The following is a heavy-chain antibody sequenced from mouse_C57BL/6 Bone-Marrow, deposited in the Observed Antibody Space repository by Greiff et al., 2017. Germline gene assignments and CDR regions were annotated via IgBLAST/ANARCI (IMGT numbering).Heavy chain of an antibody. Sequence: VQRVESGAELARPGASVKLSCKASGYTFTSYGISWVKQRTGQGLEWIGEIYPRSGNPYYNEKFKGKATLTADKSSSTAYMELRSLTSEDSAVYFCARGSFITTTRDYWGQGTTLTVSS. J-gene: IGHJ2*01. D-gene: IGHD1-1*01. CDR3: ARGSFITTTRDY. V-gene: IGHV1-81*01. CDR1: GYTFTSYG. CDR2: IYPRSGNP.